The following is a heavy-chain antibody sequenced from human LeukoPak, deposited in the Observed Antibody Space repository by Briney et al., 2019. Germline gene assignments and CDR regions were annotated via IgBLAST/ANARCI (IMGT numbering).Heavy chain of an antibody. D-gene: IGHD5-12*01. CDR2: IYYTGST. CDR1: GGSISSYY. J-gene: IGHJ5*02. V-gene: IGHV4-59*06. Sequence: SETLSLTCTVSGGSISSYYWSWIRQYPGKGLEWIGHIYYTGSTSYSPSLKSRVTMSVATSKNQFSLELSSVTAADTAVYYCARGVASWGQGTLVTVSS. CDR3: ARGVAS.